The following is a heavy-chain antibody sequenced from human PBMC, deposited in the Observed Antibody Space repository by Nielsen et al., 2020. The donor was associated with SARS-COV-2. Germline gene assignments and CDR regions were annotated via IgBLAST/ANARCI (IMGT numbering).Heavy chain of an antibody. Sequence: GGSLRLSCAASGFTFSSYSMNWVRQAPGKGLEWDSYISSSSSTIYYADSVKGRFTISRDNAKNSLYLQMNSLRAEDTAVYYCARCPLGYCSGGSCYSADYWGQGTLVTVSS. D-gene: IGHD2-15*01. J-gene: IGHJ4*02. CDR1: GFTFSSYS. V-gene: IGHV3-48*01. CDR2: ISSSSSTI. CDR3: ARCPLGYCSGGSCYSADY.